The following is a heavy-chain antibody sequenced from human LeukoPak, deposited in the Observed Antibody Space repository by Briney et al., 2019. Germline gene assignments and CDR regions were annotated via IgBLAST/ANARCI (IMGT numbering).Heavy chain of an antibody. J-gene: IGHJ6*03. CDR2: ISPYNGNT. V-gene: IGHV1-18*01. Sequence: ASVKVSCKASGYTFTTYGISWVRQAPGQGLEWMGWISPYNGNTNYAQKLQGRVTMTTDTSTSTAYMELRSLRSDDTAVYYCARDQGDNSGSYDYYYYYMDVWGKGTTVTVSS. CDR3: ARDQGDNSGSYDYYYYYMDV. CDR1: GYTFTTYG. D-gene: IGHD1-26*01.